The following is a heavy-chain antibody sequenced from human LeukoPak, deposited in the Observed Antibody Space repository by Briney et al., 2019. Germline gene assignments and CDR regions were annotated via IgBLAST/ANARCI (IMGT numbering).Heavy chain of an antibody. D-gene: IGHD3-16*01. Sequence: GGSLRLSCAASGFTFNTYTMNWVRQAPGKGLEWVASISRRGAYTYYADSVKGRFTISRDNAKNSLSLQMNSLRAEDTAVYYCARNSSLYQTSFTFFDSWGQGTLVTVSS. CDR1: GFTFNTYT. CDR3: ARNSSLYQTSFTFFDS. CDR2: ISRRGAYT. J-gene: IGHJ4*02. V-gene: IGHV3-21*01.